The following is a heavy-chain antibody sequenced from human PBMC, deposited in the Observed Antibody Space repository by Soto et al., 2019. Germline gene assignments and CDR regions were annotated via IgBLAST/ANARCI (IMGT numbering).Heavy chain of an antibody. CDR2: SSNSGSFT. CDR3: VRSGDNYNLLDY. CDR1: GFTFSDHY. D-gene: IGHD1-1*01. J-gene: IGHJ4*02. Sequence: LRLSCAASGFTFSDHYMSWIRQAPGKGLEWIGYSSNSGSFTRYADSVKVRFSISRDNAKNSLYLQINSLRGDDTAIYYCVRSGDNYNLLDYWGQGTPVTVSS. V-gene: IGHV3-11*06.